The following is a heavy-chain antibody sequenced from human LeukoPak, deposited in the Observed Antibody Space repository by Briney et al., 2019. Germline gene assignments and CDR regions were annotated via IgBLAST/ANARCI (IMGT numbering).Heavy chain of an antibody. CDR2: ISAYNGNT. J-gene: IGHJ4*02. CDR1: GYTFTSYG. D-gene: IGHD3-10*02. CDR3: ARSMFNTLDIRDDY. V-gene: IGHV1-18*01. Sequence: RASVKVSCKASGYTFTSYGISWVRQAPGQGLEWMGWISAYNGNTNYAQKLQGRVTMTTDTSTSTAYMELRSLRSDDTAVYYCARSMFNTLDIRDDYWGQGTLVTVSS.